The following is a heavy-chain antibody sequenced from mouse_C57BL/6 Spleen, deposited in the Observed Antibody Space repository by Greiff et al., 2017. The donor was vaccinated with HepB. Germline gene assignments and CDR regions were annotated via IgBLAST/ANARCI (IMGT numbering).Heavy chain of an antibody. Sequence: EVQVVESGGDLVKPGGSLKLSCAASGFTFSSYGMSWVRQTPDKRLEWVATISSGGSYTYYPDSVKGRFTIPRDKAKNTLYLQMSILKTEDTAMYYCARYTTVVANWYFDVWGTGTTVTFSS. CDR3: ARYTTVVANWYFDV. CDR2: ISSGGSYT. V-gene: IGHV5-6*01. CDR1: GFTFSSYG. D-gene: IGHD1-1*01. J-gene: IGHJ1*03.